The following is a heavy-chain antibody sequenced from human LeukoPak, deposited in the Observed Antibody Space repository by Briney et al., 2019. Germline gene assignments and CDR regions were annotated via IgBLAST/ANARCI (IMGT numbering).Heavy chain of an antibody. D-gene: IGHD3-22*01. CDR2: IYYSGST. CDR1: GGSISSGDYY. V-gene: IGHV4-30-4*08. CDR3: ASLHYDSSGYYSAGASDI. Sequence: SETLSLTCTVSGGSISSGDYYWSWIRQPPGKGLEWIGYIYYSGSTYYNPSLKSRVTISVDTSKNQFSLKLSSVTAADTAVYYCASLHYDSSGYYSAGASDIWGQGTMVTVSS. J-gene: IGHJ3*02.